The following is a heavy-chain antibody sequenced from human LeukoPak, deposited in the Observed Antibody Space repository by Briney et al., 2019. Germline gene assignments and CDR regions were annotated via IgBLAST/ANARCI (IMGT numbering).Heavy chain of an antibody. V-gene: IGHV5-51*01. D-gene: IGHD6-13*01. J-gene: IGHJ3*02. Sequence: KHGESLKISCKGSGYSFTTYWIGWVRQMPGRGLEWMGIIYPGDSDTRYSPSFQGQVTISVDKSISTAYLQWSSLKASDTAMYYCARIYPHYSSSWRDAFDIWGQGTMVTVSS. CDR2: IYPGDSDT. CDR3: ARIYPHYSSSWRDAFDI. CDR1: GYSFTTYW.